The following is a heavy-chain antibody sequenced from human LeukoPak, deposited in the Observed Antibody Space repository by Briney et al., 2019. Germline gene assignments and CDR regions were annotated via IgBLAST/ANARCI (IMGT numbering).Heavy chain of an antibody. Sequence: PGGPLRLSCAASGFTFSSYAVSWVRQAPGKGLEWVSAISGSGGSTYYADSVKGRFTISRDNSKNTLYLQMNSLRAEDTAVYYCFCSGITIFGVVSIDVWGKGTTVTVSS. CDR2: ISGSGGST. D-gene: IGHD3-3*01. CDR1: GFTFSSYA. J-gene: IGHJ6*04. CDR3: FCSGITIFGVVSIDV. V-gene: IGHV3-23*01.